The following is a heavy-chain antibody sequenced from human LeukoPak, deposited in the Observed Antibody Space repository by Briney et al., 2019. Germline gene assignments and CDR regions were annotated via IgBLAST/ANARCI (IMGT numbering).Heavy chain of an antibody. J-gene: IGHJ4*02. CDR3: AKTLRKRVWFGELSY. D-gene: IGHD3-10*01. Sequence: GGSLRLSCAASGFTFSSYGMHWVRQAPGKGLEWVAVIWYDGSNKYYADSVKGRFTISRDNSKNTVYLQMNSLRAEDTAVYYCAKTLRKRVWFGELSYWGQGTLVTVSS. CDR2: IWYDGSNK. V-gene: IGHV3-33*06. CDR1: GFTFSSYG.